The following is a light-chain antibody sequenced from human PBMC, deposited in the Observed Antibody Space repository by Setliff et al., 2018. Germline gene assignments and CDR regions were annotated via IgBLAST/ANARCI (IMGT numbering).Light chain of an antibody. Sequence: QSALTQPRSVSGSPGQSVTISCTGASSDVGRYNYVSWYQQHPGKAPKLMIYDVSKRPSGVPDRFSGSKSGNTASLTISGLQAEDEADYYCCSYAGSYTVLFGGGTKATVL. CDR2: DVS. V-gene: IGLV2-11*01. CDR3: CSYAGSYTVL. J-gene: IGLJ2*01. CDR1: SSDVGRYNY.